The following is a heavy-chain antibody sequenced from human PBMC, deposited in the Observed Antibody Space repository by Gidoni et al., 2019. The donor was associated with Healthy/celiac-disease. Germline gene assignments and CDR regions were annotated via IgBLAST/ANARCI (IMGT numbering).Heavy chain of an antibody. CDR2: ISSSSSYI. CDR1: GFTFRSYS. Sequence: EVQLVESGGGLVKPGGSLRLSCAASGFTFRSYSINCVRQAPGKGLEWVSSISSSSSYIYYADSVKGRFTISRDNAKNSLYLQMNSLRAEDTAVYYCARDAPYSGSYYWYFDLWGRGTLVTVSS. V-gene: IGHV3-21*01. J-gene: IGHJ2*01. CDR3: ARDAPYSGSYYWYFDL. D-gene: IGHD1-26*01.